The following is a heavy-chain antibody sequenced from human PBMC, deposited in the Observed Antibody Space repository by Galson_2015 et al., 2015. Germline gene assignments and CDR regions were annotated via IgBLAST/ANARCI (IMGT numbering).Heavy chain of an antibody. CDR3: AKYRAGIVGATGFDY. J-gene: IGHJ4*02. D-gene: IGHD1-26*01. Sequence: SLRLSCAASGFTFRSYAMSWVRQAPGKGLEWVSTINGSGGRTYYADSVKGRFTISSNNSKNTLYLQMNSLRADDTAIYYCAKYRAGIVGATGFDYWGQGTLVAVSS. CDR2: INGSGGRT. V-gene: IGHV3-23*01. CDR1: GFTFRSYA.